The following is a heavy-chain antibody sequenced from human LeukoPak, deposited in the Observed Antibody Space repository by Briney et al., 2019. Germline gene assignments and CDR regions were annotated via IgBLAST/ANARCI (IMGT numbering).Heavy chain of an antibody. J-gene: IGHJ4*02. CDR1: GGSISSYY. CDR3: ARGSLGYCTNGVCYYDY. D-gene: IGHD2-8*01. V-gene: IGHV4-59*13. CDR2: IYYSGST. Sequence: SETLSLTCTVSGGSISSYYWSWIREPPGKGLEWSGYIYYSGSTNYNLSLKSRVTISVDTSKNQFSLKLSSVTAADTAVYYCARGSLGYCTNGVCYYDYWGQGTLVTVSS.